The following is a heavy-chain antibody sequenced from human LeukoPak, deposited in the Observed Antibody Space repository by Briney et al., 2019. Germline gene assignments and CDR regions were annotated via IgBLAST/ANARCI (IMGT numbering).Heavy chain of an antibody. Sequence: GRSLRLSCAASGLTFSRCAMHWVRQAPGKGLEWVAVILSDGSNKYYADSVKGRFTISRDNSKDTLYLQMNSLRAEDTAVYYCAKDIIYYYYGMDVWGQGTTVTVSS. CDR3: AKDIIYYYYGMDV. J-gene: IGHJ6*02. CDR2: ILSDGSNK. V-gene: IGHV3-33*06. CDR1: GLTFSRCA. D-gene: IGHD3-10*01.